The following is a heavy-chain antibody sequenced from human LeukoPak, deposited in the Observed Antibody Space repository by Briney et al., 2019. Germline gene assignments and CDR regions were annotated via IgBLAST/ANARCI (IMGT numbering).Heavy chain of an antibody. Sequence: PSETLSLTCTVSGGSISSYYWSWIRQPAGKGLEWIGRIYTSGSTNYNPPLKSRVTMSVDTSKNQFSLKLSSVTAADTAVYYCARHLGGCSSTSCSGPAFDIWGQGTMVTVSS. D-gene: IGHD2-2*01. J-gene: IGHJ3*02. CDR1: GGSISSYY. CDR2: IYTSGST. CDR3: ARHLGGCSSTSCSGPAFDI. V-gene: IGHV4-4*07.